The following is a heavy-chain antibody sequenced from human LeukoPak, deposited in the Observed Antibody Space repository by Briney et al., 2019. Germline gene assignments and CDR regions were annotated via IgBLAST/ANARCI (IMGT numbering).Heavy chain of an antibody. CDR2: IYPGDSDT. Sequence: GESLKISCYGSGYRFTDYWIGWVRQLSGKGLEWMGIIYPGDSDTRYSPSFQGQVTISADKSISTAYLQWSSLEASDTAIYYCVRVSRGDLWGQGTQVTVSS. J-gene: IGHJ5*02. CDR1: GYRFTDYW. V-gene: IGHV5-51*01. CDR3: VRVSRGDL. D-gene: IGHD5/OR15-5a*01.